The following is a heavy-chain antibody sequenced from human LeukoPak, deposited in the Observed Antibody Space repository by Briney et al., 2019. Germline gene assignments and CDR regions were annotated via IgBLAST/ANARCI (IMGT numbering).Heavy chain of an antibody. D-gene: IGHD2-15*01. J-gene: IGHJ4*02. CDR2: IYPGDSDT. Sequence: GESLKISCKGSGYSFTSYWIGWVRQMPGKGLEWMGIIYPGDSDTRYSPSFQGQVTISADKSISTAYLQWSSLEASDTAMYYCARSLYCSGGSCYGDFDYWGQGTLVTVSS. CDR3: ARSLYCSGGSCYGDFDY. V-gene: IGHV5-51*01. CDR1: GYSFTSYW.